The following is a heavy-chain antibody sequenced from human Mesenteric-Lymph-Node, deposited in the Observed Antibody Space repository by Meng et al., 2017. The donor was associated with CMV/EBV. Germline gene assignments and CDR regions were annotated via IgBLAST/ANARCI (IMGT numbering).Heavy chain of an antibody. CDR1: GYIFSTYG. D-gene: IGHD1-7*01. CDR2: MNPNSGNT. CDR3: ARGVTGTGGGY. J-gene: IGHJ4*02. V-gene: IGHV1-8*02. Sequence: ASVKVSCKASGYIFSTYGISWVRQAPGQGLEWMGWMNPNSGNTGYAQKFQGRVTMTRNTSISTAYMELSRLRSDDTAVYYCARGVTGTGGGYWGQGTLVTVSS.